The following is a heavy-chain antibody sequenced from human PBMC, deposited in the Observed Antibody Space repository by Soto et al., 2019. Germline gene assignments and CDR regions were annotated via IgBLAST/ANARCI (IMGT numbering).Heavy chain of an antibody. J-gene: IGHJ6*02. CDR2: TYYRSKWYN. CDR3: ARWHYYYGMDV. CDR1: GDSVSGNSVA. V-gene: IGHV6-1*01. Sequence: SQTLSLTCAISGDSVSGNSVAWSWIRHSPSRGLEWLGRTYYRSKWYNDYAVSVRGRITINADTVKNQVFLQLNSVTPEDTALYFCARWHYYYGMDVWGQGTTVTVSS.